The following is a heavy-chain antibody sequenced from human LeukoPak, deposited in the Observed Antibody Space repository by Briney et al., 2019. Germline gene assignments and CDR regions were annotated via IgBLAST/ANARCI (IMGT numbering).Heavy chain of an antibody. D-gene: IGHD2-2*02. CDR3: AKGISGSCYTGLGF. Sequence: GGSLRLSCAASGFTFSTYAMSWVRQAPGKGLQWVSRINDGGGGTSYADSVKGRFTISRDNSENTLYLQMNSLRAEDTAVYYCAKGISGSCYTGLGFWGQGTLVTVSS. V-gene: IGHV3-23*01. CDR1: GFTFSTYA. J-gene: IGHJ4*02. CDR2: INDGGGGT.